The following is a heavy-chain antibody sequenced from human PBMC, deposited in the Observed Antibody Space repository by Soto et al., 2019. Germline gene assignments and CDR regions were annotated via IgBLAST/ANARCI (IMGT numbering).Heavy chain of an antibody. V-gene: IGHV3-15*01. CDR3: TNPGGYSYGSVDY. J-gene: IGHJ4*02. CDR1: GFTFSNAW. D-gene: IGHD5-18*01. CDR2: IKSKTDGGTT. Sequence: EVQLVESGGGLVKPGGSLRLSCAASGFTFSNAWMSWVRQAPGKGLEWVGRIKSKTDGGTTDYAAPVKGRFTISRDDSNNTLYLQMNSLKTEDTAVYYCTNPGGYSYGSVDYWGQGTLVTVSS.